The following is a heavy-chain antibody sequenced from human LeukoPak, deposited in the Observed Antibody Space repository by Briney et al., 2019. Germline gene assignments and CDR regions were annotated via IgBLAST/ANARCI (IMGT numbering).Heavy chain of an antibody. CDR3: ARVEAARPVQGGRYWYFDL. CDR1: GGSISSSSYY. D-gene: IGHD6-6*01. CDR2: IYYSGST. Sequence: SETLSLTCTVSGGSISSSSYYWSWIRQPPGKGLEWIGYIYYSGSTNYNPSLKSRVTISVDTSKNQFSLKLSSVTAADTAVYYCARVEAARPVQGGRYWYFDLWGRGTLVTVSS. J-gene: IGHJ2*01. V-gene: IGHV4-61*01.